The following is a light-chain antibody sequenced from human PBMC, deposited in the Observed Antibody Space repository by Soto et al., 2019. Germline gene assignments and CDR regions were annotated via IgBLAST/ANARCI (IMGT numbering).Light chain of an antibody. CDR1: SSNIGGNS. V-gene: IGLV1-51*01. CDR3: GSWDSSLSAYV. J-gene: IGLJ1*01. Sequence: VLTQPPSVSAAPGQKVTISCSGSSSNIGGNSVSWYQQLPGTAPKPLIYDDNKRPSGIPDRFSGSKSGTSATLGITGFQTGDEADYYCGSWDSSLSAYVFGTGTKVTVL. CDR2: DDN.